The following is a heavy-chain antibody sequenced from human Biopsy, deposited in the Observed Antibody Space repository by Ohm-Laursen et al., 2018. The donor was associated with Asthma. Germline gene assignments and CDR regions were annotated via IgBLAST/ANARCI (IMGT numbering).Heavy chain of an antibody. V-gene: IGHV3-7*01. CDR3: ARGDSSNWSHYYFDY. Sequence: GSLRLSCAASGFTFGDYWMSWVRQVPGKGLEWVANIKHDGTEKNHVYSLKGRFTISRDNAKNSLYLQMNSLRAEDTAVYYCARGDSSNWSHYYFDYWGQGTLVTVSS. CDR1: GFTFGDYW. J-gene: IGHJ4*02. D-gene: IGHD3-22*01. CDR2: IKHDGTEK.